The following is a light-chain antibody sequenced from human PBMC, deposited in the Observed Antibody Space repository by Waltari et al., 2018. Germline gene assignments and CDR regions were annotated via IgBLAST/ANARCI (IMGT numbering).Light chain of an antibody. CDR1: QSVTSN. Sequence: IVMTQSPATLSVSPGERATLSCRASQSVTSNLAWYQQKPSQAPRLLIYGASTRAIGVPARFSGSGSGTEFTRTISSLQSEDFAVYYCQQYNDWPYTCGQGTKLEIK. V-gene: IGKV3-15*01. J-gene: IGKJ2*01. CDR2: GAS. CDR3: QQYNDWPYT.